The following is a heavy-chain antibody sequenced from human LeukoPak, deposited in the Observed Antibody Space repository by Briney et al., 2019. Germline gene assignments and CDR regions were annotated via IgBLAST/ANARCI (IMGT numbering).Heavy chain of an antibody. V-gene: IGHV3-7*03. CDR1: GFTFSSYW. D-gene: IGHD2-2*01. CDR2: IKEDGNEI. J-gene: IGHJ4*02. Sequence: GGSLRLSCAASGFTFSSYWMSWVRQAPGKGLEWVANIKEDGNEIYYVDSVKGRFTISRDNSKNTLYLQMNSLRAEDTAVYYCAKDPIYCSSTSCYEGDYWGQGTLVTVSS. CDR3: AKDPIYCSSTSCYEGDY.